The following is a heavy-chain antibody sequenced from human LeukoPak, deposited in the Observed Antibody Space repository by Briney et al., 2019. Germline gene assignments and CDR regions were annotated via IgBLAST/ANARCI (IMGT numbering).Heavy chain of an antibody. CDR3: TRPPIGMIAPGHYFDY. J-gene: IGHJ4*02. Sequence: GSLSLSCTASGFTFGDYARSWGRPAPGRGLGGAGFIGSEASGGTTEYAAGVYGRFTISRDNSQSIDNVPMNGLKIGDTDVYYCTRPPIGMIAPGHYFDYWGQGTLVTVSS. D-gene: IGHD3-22*01. CDR1: GFTFGDYA. V-gene: IGHV3-49*04. CDR2: IGSEASGGTT.